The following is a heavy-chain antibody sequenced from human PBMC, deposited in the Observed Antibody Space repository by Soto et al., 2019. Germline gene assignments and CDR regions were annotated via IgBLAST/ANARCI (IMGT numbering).Heavy chain of an antibody. D-gene: IGHD1-1*01. V-gene: IGHV3-66*01. Sequence: GKGLEWVSLIPSGGPTYAADSVEGRFTISRDNSEDTVHLQMDSLRAEDTAVYYCARDFFFQAEGGIRGTVPVSAFLLNRSSDL. CDR3: ARDFFFQAEGGIRGTVPVSAFLLNRSSDL. CDR2: IPSGGPT. J-gene: IGHJ2*01.